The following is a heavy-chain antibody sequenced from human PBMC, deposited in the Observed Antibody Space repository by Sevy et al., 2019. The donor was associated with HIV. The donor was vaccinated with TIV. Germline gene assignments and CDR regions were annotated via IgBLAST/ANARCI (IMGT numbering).Heavy chain of an antibody. J-gene: IGHJ6*02. CDR3: EREAGGYDYDYGMDY. D-gene: IGHD5-12*01. CDR2: IYYNGHT. CDR1: GGTIVSSGHY. Sequence: SETLSLTCSVSGGTIVSSGHYWGWIRQTPGKGLEWIGSIYYNGHTYYNPSLNSRLTISIDTSKNQFSLNLSSVTAADTAIYFCEREAGGYDYDYGMDYWGQGTTVTVSS. V-gene: IGHV4-39*02.